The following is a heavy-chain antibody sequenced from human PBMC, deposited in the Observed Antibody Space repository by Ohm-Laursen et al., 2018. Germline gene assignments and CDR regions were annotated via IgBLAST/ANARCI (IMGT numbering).Heavy chain of an antibody. Sequence: ASVKVSCKASGYTFTSYSITWVRQAPGQGLEWMGWISAYNGNTNYAQKLQGRVTMTTDTSTSTAYMELRSLRSDDTAVYYCARYYCSSTSCPYNWFDPWGQGTLVTVSS. CDR2: ISAYNGNT. CDR3: ARYYCSSTSCPYNWFDP. D-gene: IGHD2-2*01. J-gene: IGHJ5*02. CDR1: GYTFTSYS. V-gene: IGHV1-18*01.